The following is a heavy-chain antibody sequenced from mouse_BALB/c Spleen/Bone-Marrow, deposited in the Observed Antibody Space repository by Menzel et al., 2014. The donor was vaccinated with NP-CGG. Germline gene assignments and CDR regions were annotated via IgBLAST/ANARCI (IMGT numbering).Heavy chain of an antibody. D-gene: IGHD2-4*01. V-gene: IGHV14-3*02. J-gene: IGHJ2*01. CDR2: IDPANGNT. CDR1: GFNIKDTY. CDR3: ARDYDYFFDY. Sequence: EVQLQQSGAELVKLGASVKLSCTASGFNIKDTYMHWVKQRPEQGLEWIGWIDPANGNTKYDPNFQGKATITADTSSNTAYLQLSSLTSEDTAVYYCARDYDYFFDYWGQGTTLTVSS.